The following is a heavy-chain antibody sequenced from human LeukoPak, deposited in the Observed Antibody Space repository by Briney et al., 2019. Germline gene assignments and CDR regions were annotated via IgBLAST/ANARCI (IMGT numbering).Heavy chain of an antibody. CDR1: GDTFSSYP. Sequence: SVKVSCKASGDTFSSYPIDWVRQAPGQGLEWMGRIIPFLDITNYAQKFEGRLTVTADKSTSIAYMELSSLRSEDTAIYYCARRSGRDFGSGSYFDYWGQGTLVTVSS. J-gene: IGHJ4*02. V-gene: IGHV1-69*02. D-gene: IGHD3-10*01. CDR2: IIPFLDIT. CDR3: ARRSGRDFGSGSYFDY.